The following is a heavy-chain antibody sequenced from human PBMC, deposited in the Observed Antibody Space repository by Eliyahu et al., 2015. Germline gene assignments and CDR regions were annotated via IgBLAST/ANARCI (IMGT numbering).Heavy chain of an antibody. CDR2: ISSSSSYI. Sequence: EVQLVESGGGLVKPGGSLXXXCAAXGFTFSSYSMNWVRQAPGKGLEWVSSISSSSSYIYYADSVKGRFTISRDNAKNSLYLQMNSLRAEDTAVYYCASEGRGIDYWGQGTLVTVSS. J-gene: IGHJ4*02. V-gene: IGHV3-21*01. CDR1: GFTFSSYS. CDR3: ASEGRGIDY.